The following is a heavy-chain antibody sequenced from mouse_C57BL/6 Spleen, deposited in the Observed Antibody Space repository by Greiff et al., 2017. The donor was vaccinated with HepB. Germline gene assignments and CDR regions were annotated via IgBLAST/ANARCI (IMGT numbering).Heavy chain of an antibody. CDR3: ARATVVATYYAMDY. V-gene: IGHV1-64*01. CDR1: GYTFTSYW. J-gene: IGHJ4*01. Sequence: VQLQQPGAELVKPGASVKLSCTASGYTFTSYWMHWVKQRPGQGLEWIGMIHPNSGSTNYNEKFKSKATLTVDKSSSTAYMQLSSLTSEDSAVYYCARATVVATYYAMDYWGQGTSVTVSS. CDR2: IHPNSGST. D-gene: IGHD1-1*01.